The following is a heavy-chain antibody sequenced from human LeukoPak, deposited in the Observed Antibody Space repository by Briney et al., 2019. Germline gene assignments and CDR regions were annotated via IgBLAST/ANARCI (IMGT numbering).Heavy chain of an antibody. J-gene: IGHJ3*02. D-gene: IGHD3-10*01. CDR3: ARVSGSHAFDI. V-gene: IGHV3-21*01. CDR1: GFTFSSYS. Sequence: GGSLRLPCAASGFTFSSYSMNWVRQAPGKGLEWVSSISSSSSYIYYADSVKGRFTISRDNAKNSLYLQMNSLRAEDTAVYYCARVSGSHAFDIWGQGTMVTVSS. CDR2: ISSSSSYI.